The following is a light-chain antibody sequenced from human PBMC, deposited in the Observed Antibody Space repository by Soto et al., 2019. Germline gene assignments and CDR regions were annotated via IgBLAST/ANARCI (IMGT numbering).Light chain of an antibody. CDR1: SSNIGSNA. CDR2: ANN. V-gene: IGLV1-44*01. J-gene: IGLJ3*02. CDR3: AAWDDSLNGRWV. Sequence: QSVLTQPPSASGTPGQRVTISCSGSSSNIGSNAVNWYQHLPGTAPKLLIDANNQRPSGVPDRFSGSKSGTSGSLTISGLQSEDEADYYCAAWDDSLNGRWVFGGGTKVTVL.